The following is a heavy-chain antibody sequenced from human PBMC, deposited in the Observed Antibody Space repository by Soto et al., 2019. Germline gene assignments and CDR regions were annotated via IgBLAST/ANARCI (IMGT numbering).Heavy chain of an antibody. Sequence: GGSLRLSCAASGFTFSGSAMHWVRQASGKGLEWVGRIRSKANSYATAYAASVKGRFTISRDDSKNTAYLQMNSLKTEDTAVYYCAKGRLSGCCVYWGRGTLVTVSS. CDR2: IRSKANSYAT. CDR3: AKGRLSGCCVY. CDR1: GFTFSGSA. V-gene: IGHV3-73*01. J-gene: IGHJ4*02. D-gene: IGHD2-21*01.